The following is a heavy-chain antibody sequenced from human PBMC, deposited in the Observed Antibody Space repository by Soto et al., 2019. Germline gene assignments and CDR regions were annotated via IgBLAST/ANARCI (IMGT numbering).Heavy chain of an antibody. CDR2: IYYSGST. D-gene: IGHD3-10*01. CDR3: ARRPRVWFGELGYIYYYGMDV. V-gene: IGHV4-39*01. CDR1: GGSIRGSSHY. Sequence: PSETLSLTCTVSGGSIRGSSHYWGWIRQSPGKGLEWIGKIYYSGSTYYNPSLKSRVTISVDTSKNQFSLKLSAVTAADTAVYYCARRPRVWFGELGYIYYYGMDVRGQANTVTV. J-gene: IGHJ6*02.